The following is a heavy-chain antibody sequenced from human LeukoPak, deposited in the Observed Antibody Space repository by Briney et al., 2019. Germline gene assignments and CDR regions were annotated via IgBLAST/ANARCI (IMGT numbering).Heavy chain of an antibody. CDR1: GFTFSSYS. Sequence: QTGGSLRLSCAASGFTFSSYSMNWVRQAPGKGLEWVSYISSSSSTIYYADSVKGRFTISRDNAKNSLYLQMNSLRAEDTAVYYCARGDVWFGTVSAFDIWGQGTMVTVSS. CDR2: ISSSSSTI. V-gene: IGHV3-48*04. D-gene: IGHD3-10*01. CDR3: ARGDVWFGTVSAFDI. J-gene: IGHJ3*02.